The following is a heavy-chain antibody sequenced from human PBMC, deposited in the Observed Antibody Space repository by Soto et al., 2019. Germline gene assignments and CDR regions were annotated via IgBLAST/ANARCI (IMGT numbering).Heavy chain of an antibody. V-gene: IGHV3-23*01. J-gene: IGHJ3*02. CDR3: AKDRLNNWNYPDPFDI. CDR1: GFTFSSYA. CDR2: ISGSGGST. Sequence: GGSLRLSCAASGFTFSSYAMSWVRQAPGKGLEWVSAISGSGGSTYYADSVKGRFTISRDNSKNTLYLQMNSLRAEDTAVYYCAKDRLNNWNYPDPFDIWGQGTMVTVSS. D-gene: IGHD1-7*01.